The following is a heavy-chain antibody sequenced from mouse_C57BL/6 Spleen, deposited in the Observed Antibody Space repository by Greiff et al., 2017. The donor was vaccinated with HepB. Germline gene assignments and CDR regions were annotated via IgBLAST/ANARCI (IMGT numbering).Heavy chain of an antibody. CDR2: INPGSGGT. Sequence: VQLQESGAELVRPGTSVKVSCKASGYAFTNYLIEWVKQRPGQGLEWIGVINPGSGGTNYNEKFKGKATLTADKSSSTAYMQLSSLTSEDSAVYFCAKGYFDVWGTGTTVTVSS. CDR3: AKGYFDV. J-gene: IGHJ1*03. V-gene: IGHV1-54*01. CDR1: GYAFTNYL.